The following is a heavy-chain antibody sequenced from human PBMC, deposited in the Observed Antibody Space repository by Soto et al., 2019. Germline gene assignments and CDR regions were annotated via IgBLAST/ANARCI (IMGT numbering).Heavy chain of an antibody. CDR1: GCSISSGDYY. CDR3: ARDPYSGYDLWGAFDI. V-gene: IGHV4-30-4*01. Sequence: LSLTCTVSGCSISSGDYYWSWIRQPPGKGLERIGYIYYSGSTYYNPSLKSRVTISVDTSKNQFSPKLSSVTAADTAAYYCARDPYSGYDLWGAFDIWGQGTMVTVSS. CDR2: IYYSGST. J-gene: IGHJ3*02. D-gene: IGHD5-12*01.